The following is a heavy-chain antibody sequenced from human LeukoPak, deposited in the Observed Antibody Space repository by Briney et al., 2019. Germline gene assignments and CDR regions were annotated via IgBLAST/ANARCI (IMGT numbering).Heavy chain of an antibody. CDR1: GYTFTTYG. J-gene: IGHJ4*02. V-gene: IGHV1-18*01. CDR2: ISAYNGNA. D-gene: IGHD6-19*01. Sequence: ASVKVSCKASGYTFTTYGISWVRQAPGQGLEWMAWISAYNGNANYAQNLQGRVTMTTDTSTSTAYMELRSLRSDDTAVYYCARDASGAVADYWGQGTLVTVSS. CDR3: ARDASGAVADY.